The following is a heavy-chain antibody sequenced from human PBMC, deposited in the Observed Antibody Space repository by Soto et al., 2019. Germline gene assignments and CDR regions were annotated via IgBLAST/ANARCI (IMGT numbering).Heavy chain of an antibody. D-gene: IGHD1-26*01. Sequence: QVQLVQSGVEVKKPGASVKVSCKASGYTFISHGISWVRQAPGQGLEWMGWINPNTGNPTYEQGFTGRFVFSVDTSVSTVYLQIFSLKADDSAVYYCARDRASGSFDYWGQGTLVTVSS. CDR1: GYTFISHG. CDR3: ARDRASGSFDY. V-gene: IGHV7-4-1*01. J-gene: IGHJ4*02. CDR2: INPNTGNP.